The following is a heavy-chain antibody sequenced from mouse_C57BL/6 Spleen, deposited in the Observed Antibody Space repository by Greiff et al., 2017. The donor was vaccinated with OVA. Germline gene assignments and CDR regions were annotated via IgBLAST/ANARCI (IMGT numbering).Heavy chain of an antibody. Sequence: QVTLKESGPGILQPSQTLSLTCSFSGFSLSTFGMGVGWIRQPSGKGLEWLAHIWWDDDKYYNPALKSRLTISQDTSKNQLFLKIANVDTADTATYYCARMRSGLYAMDYWGQGTSVTVSS. J-gene: IGHJ4*01. CDR1: GFSLSTFGMG. V-gene: IGHV8-8*01. CDR2: IWWDDDK. CDR3: ARMRSGLYAMDY.